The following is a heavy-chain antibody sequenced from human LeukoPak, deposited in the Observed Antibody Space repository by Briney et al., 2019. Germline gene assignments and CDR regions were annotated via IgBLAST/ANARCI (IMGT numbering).Heavy chain of an antibody. CDR3: ARDRPYYGSGSYSTDAFDI. CDR2: ISYDGSNK. Sequence: GGSLRLSCAASGFTFSSYAMHWVRQAPGKGLEWVAVISYDGSNKYYADSVKGRFTISRDSSKNTLYLQMNSLRAEDTAVYYCARDRPYYGSGSYSTDAFDIWGQGTMVTVSS. D-gene: IGHD3-10*01. CDR1: GFTFSSYA. V-gene: IGHV3-30-3*01. J-gene: IGHJ3*02.